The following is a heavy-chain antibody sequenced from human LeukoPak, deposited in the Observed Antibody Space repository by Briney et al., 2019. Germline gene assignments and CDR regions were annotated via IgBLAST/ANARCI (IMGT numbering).Heavy chain of an antibody. V-gene: IGHV1-18*01. D-gene: IGHD7-27*01. CDR2: ISPYDGNT. CDR3: ARDLNWGDYYGMDV. CDR1: GYSFTSFG. J-gene: IGHJ6*02. Sequence: ASVKVSCKASGYSFTSFGITWVRQAPGRGLEWMGWISPYDGNTNYAQNLQGRVTMTTDTSTTTAYMDLRSLRSDDTAVYYCARDLNWGDYYGMDVWGQGTTVTVSS.